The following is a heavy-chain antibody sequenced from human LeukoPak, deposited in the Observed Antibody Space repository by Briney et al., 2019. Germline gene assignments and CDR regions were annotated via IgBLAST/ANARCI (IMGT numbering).Heavy chain of an antibody. D-gene: IGHD3-22*01. CDR1: GGSISSYY. Sequence: PSETLSLTCTVSGGSISSYYWSWIRQPPGKGLEWIGYIYYSGSTSYNPSLKSRVTISVDTSKNQFSLKLSSVTAADTAVYYCARGRNYYDSSGYYHFRYFDYWGQGTLVTVSS. CDR2: IYYSGST. V-gene: IGHV4-59*12. CDR3: ARGRNYYDSSGYYHFRYFDY. J-gene: IGHJ4*02.